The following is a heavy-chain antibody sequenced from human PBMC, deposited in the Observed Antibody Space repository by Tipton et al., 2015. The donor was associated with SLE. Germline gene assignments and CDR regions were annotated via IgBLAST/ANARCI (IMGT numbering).Heavy chain of an antibody. CDR3: ARIWLDDFWGGTGDYYYGMDV. V-gene: IGHV3-23*01. Sequence: SLRLSCEVSGFTFSSYAMSWVRQAPGKGLEWVSTISSSGVSTYYADSVKGRFTISRDNAKNTLYLQMNGLRAEDTAVYYCARIWLDDFWGGTGDYYYGMDVWGQGTTVTVSS. CDR1: GFTFSSYA. D-gene: IGHD3-3*01. J-gene: IGHJ6*02. CDR2: ISSSGVST.